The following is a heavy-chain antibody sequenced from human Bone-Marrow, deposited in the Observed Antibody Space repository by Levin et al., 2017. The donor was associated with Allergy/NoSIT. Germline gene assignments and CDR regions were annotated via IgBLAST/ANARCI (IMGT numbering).Heavy chain of an antibody. Sequence: GESLKISCSASGFTFNNYGMHWVRQAPGKGLEWVAALSYDGSKAYYAASVKGRFTISRDNSKNTLYLQMDSLRPEDTALYYCVKCIEFCGVVRDGVDVWGQGTTVTVSS. V-gene: IGHV3-30*18. CDR2: LSYDGSKA. D-gene: IGHD3-3*01. J-gene: IGHJ6*02. CDR3: VKCIEFCGVVRDGVDV. CDR1: GFTFNNYG.